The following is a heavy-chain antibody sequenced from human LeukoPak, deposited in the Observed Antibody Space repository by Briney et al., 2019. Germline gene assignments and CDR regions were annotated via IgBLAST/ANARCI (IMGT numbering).Heavy chain of an antibody. V-gene: IGHV3-11*01. Sequence: GGPLRLSCAASGFTFSDYYMSWIRQAPGKGLEWVSYISSSGSTIYYADSVKGRFTISRDNAKNSLYLQMNSLRAEDTAVYYCARGRRKLPRDGYTQGGAAFDIWGQGTMVTVSS. J-gene: IGHJ3*02. D-gene: IGHD5-24*01. CDR2: ISSSGSTI. CDR1: GFTFSDYY. CDR3: ARGRRKLPRDGYTQGGAAFDI.